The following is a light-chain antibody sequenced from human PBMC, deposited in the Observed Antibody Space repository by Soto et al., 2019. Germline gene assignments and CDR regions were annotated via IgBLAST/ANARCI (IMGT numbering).Light chain of an antibody. CDR1: SSDVGGYNY. Sequence: QSALTQPRSVSGSPGQSVTISCTGTSSDVGGYNYVSWYQQHPGKAPKLMIYDVSKRPSGVPDRFSGSKSGNTASLTISGLQAEAEADYYCCSYAGSYTHYVFGTGTKVTVL. J-gene: IGLJ1*01. V-gene: IGLV2-11*01. CDR3: CSYAGSYTHYV. CDR2: DVS.